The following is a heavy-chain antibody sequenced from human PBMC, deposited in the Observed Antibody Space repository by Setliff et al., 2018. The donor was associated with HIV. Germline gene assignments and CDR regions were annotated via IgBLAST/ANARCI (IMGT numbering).Heavy chain of an antibody. V-gene: IGHV5-51*01. D-gene: IGHD3-10*01. J-gene: IGHJ4*02. Sequence: PGESLKISCKGSGYSFTSYWIAWVRQMPGKGLEWMGNIYPGDSYITYSPSFQGQVTISADKSVSTAYLQWRSLRASDSAVYYCVRRVGGRGYYFDYWGQGTPVTVSS. CDR3: VRRVGGRGYYFDY. CDR2: IYPGDSYI. CDR1: GYSFTSYW.